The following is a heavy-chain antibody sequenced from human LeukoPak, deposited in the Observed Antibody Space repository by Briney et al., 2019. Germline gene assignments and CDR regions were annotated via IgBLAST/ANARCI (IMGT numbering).Heavy chain of an antibody. CDR2: ISWDGGST. Sequence: PGGSLRLSCAASGFTFDDYAMHWVRQAPGKGLEWVSLISWDGGSTYYADSVKGRFTISRDNSKNTLYLQMNSLRAEDTAVYYCARGIAVASHSAYFDYWGQGTLVTVSS. V-gene: IGHV3-43D*03. J-gene: IGHJ4*02. D-gene: IGHD6-19*01. CDR3: ARGIAVASHSAYFDY. CDR1: GFTFDDYA.